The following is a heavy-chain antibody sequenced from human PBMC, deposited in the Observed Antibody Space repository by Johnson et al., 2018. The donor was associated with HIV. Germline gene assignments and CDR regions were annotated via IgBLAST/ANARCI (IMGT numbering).Heavy chain of an antibody. Sequence: VQLVESGGGVVRPGGSLRLSCAASGFAFDDYGMSWVRQAPGKGLDWVSGISWNSGSIGYADSVKGRFTISRDNAKNSLYLQMHSLRAEDTALYYCAKDMSRIAAGSYAFDIWGHGTVVTVSS. J-gene: IGHJ3*02. CDR1: GFAFDDYG. D-gene: IGHD6-13*01. CDR2: ISWNSGSI. V-gene: IGHV3-20*04. CDR3: AKDMSRIAAGSYAFDI.